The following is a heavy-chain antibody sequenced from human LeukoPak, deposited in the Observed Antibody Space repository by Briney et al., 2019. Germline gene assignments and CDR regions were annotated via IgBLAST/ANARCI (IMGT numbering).Heavy chain of an antibody. CDR2: VHYNGDT. J-gene: IGHJ4*02. CDR1: GASISNHY. V-gene: IGHV4-59*11. CDR3: ARGSTRADDY. D-gene: IGHD2/OR15-2a*01. Sequence: SETLSLTCTVSGASISNHYWSWIRQPPGKGLEWIGYVHYNGDTNYNPSLTSRVATSVDTSRNQFSLRLYSVSAADTAVYYCARGSTRADDYWGQGILVTVSS.